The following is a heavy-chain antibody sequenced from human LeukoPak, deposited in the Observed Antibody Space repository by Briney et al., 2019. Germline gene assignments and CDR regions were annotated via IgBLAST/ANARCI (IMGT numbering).Heavy chain of an antibody. Sequence: GGSLRLSCAASGFTFSTYEMNWVRQAPGKGLEWVSYISSSGSIKNYADSVKGRFTNSRDNAKNSLYLQMNSLRAEDTAVYYCAKVSGGYDFDYWGQGTLVTVSS. V-gene: IGHV3-48*03. CDR3: AKVSGGYDFDY. CDR2: ISSSGSIK. D-gene: IGHD2-15*01. J-gene: IGHJ4*02. CDR1: GFTFSTYE.